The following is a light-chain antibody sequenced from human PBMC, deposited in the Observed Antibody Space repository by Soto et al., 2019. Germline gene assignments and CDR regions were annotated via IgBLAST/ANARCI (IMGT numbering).Light chain of an antibody. CDR1: QGISTL. V-gene: IGKV1-13*02. CDR3: QHFKSFPIT. CDR2: ESS. J-gene: IGKJ5*01. Sequence: AIQLTQSPSSLSASVGDRVTITCRASQGISTLLAWYQQKPGKAPKVLIYESSLLQSGVPSRFSGSGSGTDFTLTIGSLQPEDFATYYCQHFKSFPITFGQGTRLEIK.